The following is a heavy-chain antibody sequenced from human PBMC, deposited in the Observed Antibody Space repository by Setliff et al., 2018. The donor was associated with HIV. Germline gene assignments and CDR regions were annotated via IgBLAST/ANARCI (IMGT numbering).Heavy chain of an antibody. CDR2: INPNMGDT. J-gene: IGHJ4*02. Sequence: ASVKVSCKASGYKFTGHHIQWMRQAPGQGLEWMGRINPNMGDTQYAQKFQGRIIMTRDTSINTVYMELSSLTSDDTALYYCARQDSPTGYSLFDYWVQGTQVTVSS. V-gene: IGHV1-2*06. CDR3: ARQDSPTGYSLFDY. D-gene: IGHD3-9*01. CDR1: GYKFTGHH.